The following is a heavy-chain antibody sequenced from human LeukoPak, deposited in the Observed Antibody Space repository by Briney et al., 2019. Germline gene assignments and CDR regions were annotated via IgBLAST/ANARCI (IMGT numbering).Heavy chain of an antibody. CDR1: GFTFSSYA. CDR2: ISYDGSNK. Sequence: GGSLRLSCAASGFTFSSYAMHWVCQAPGKGLEWVAVISYDGSNKYYADSVKGRFTISRDNSKNTLYLQMNSLRAEDTAVYYCARGAGKMATILPQPFDYWGQGTLVTVSS. J-gene: IGHJ4*02. CDR3: ARGAGKMATILPQPFDY. V-gene: IGHV3-30*04. D-gene: IGHD5-24*01.